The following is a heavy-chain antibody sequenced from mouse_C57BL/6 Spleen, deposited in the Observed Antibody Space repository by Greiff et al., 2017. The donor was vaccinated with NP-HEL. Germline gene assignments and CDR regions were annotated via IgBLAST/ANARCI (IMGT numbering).Heavy chain of an antibody. J-gene: IGHJ2*01. V-gene: IGHV2-9-1*01. Sequence: VKLMESGPGLVAPSQSLSITCTVSGFSLTSYAISWVRQPPGKGLEWLGVIWTGGGTNYNSALKSRLSISKDNSKSQVFLKMNSLQTDDTARYYCARREGYYGDYFDYWGQGTTLTVSS. D-gene: IGHD1-1*01. CDR1: GFSLTSYA. CDR3: ARREGYYGDYFDY. CDR2: IWTGGGT.